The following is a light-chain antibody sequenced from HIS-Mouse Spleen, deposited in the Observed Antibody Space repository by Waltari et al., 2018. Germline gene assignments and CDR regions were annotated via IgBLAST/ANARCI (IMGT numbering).Light chain of an antibody. J-gene: IGLJ3*02. CDR3: CSYAGSSTWV. Sequence: QAALTQPASVSGSPGQSITISCTGTTSDVGCYNLVSWYQPHPGKAPKLMIYEGSKRPSGVSNRFSGSKSGNTASLTISGLQAEDEADYYCCSYAGSSTWVFGGGTKLTVL. CDR1: TSDVGCYNL. CDR2: EGS. V-gene: IGLV2-23*01.